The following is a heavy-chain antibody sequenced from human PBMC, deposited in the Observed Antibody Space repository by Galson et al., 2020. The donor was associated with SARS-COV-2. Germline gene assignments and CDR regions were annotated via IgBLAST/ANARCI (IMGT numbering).Heavy chain of an antibody. CDR2: ISAYDGAT. CDR1: GYAFSNYG. CDR3: ARAPAADDIVVGVDPLLY. Sequence: ASVKVSCQASGYAFSNYGISWVRQAPGQGLEWMGWISAYDGATKYAQSLQGRLSMTTDTPANTAYMELRNLRSDDTAVYYCARAPAADDIVVGVDPLLYWGQGTLVTVSS. V-gene: IGHV1-18*01. D-gene: IGHD2-2*01. J-gene: IGHJ4*02.